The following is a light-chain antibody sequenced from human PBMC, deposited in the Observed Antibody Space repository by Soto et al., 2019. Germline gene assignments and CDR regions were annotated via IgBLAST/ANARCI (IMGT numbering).Light chain of an antibody. V-gene: IGLV2-14*01. J-gene: IGLJ1*01. CDR2: DVS. Sequence: QSALTQPASVSGSSGRSITISCTGASSDVGGYNYVSWYQQQPGKAPKLMIYDVSNRPSGVSNRFSGSKSGNTASLTISGLKAEDEPDYYCSSYTSSSLYVFGTGTKLTV. CDR3: SSYTSSSLYV. CDR1: SSDVGGYNY.